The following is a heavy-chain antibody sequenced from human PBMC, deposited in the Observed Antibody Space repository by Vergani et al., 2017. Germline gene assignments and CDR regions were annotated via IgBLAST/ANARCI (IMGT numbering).Heavy chain of an antibody. D-gene: IGHD4-11*01. Sequence: QVQLVQSGAEVKKPGSSVKVSCKASGATFSSYAISWVRQAPGQGLEWMGGIIPIFGTANYAQKFQGRVTITADESTSTAYMELSSLRSEDTAVYYCARESHYSNGYNWFDPWGQGTLVTVSS. CDR3: ARESHYSNGYNWFDP. CDR2: IIPIFGTA. CDR1: GATFSSYA. V-gene: IGHV1-69*12. J-gene: IGHJ5*02.